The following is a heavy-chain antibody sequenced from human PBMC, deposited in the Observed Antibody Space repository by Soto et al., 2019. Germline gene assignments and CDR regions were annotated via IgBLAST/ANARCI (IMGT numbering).Heavy chain of an antibody. CDR3: ASGYNYGYVDY. Sequence: PGGSLSLSCAASEFTFSSYGIHWVRQAPGKGLEWVAVISYDGSKKQYADSVKGRFTISRDNAKNTLYLQMNSLRAEDTAVYFCASGYNYGYVDYWGQGTLVTVSS. V-gene: IGHV3-30*03. CDR2: ISYDGSKK. D-gene: IGHD5-18*01. J-gene: IGHJ4*02. CDR1: EFTFSSYG.